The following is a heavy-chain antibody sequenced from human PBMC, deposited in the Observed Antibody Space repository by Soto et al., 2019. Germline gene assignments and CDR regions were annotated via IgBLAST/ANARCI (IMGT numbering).Heavy chain of an antibody. CDR3: ARGGITMVRGVTTGDYYYVMDV. V-gene: IGHV1-18*01. J-gene: IGHJ6*02. CDR2: ISAYNGNT. Sequence: GASVKVSCKASGYTFTSYGISWVRQAPGQGLEWVGWISAYNGNTNYAQKLQGRVTMTTDTSTSTAYMELRSLRSDDTAVYYCARGGITMVRGVTTGDYYYVMDVWGQGTTVTVTS. D-gene: IGHD3-10*01. CDR1: GYTFTSYG.